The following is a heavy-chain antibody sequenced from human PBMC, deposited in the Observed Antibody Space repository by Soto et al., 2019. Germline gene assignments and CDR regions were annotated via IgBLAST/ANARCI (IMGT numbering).Heavy chain of an antibody. Sequence: EVQLVESGGGLVQPGGSLRLSCAASGFTFRNNVMNWVRQAPGRGLEWVSAITDNGGSTYYEDSVKGRCTISRDNSKNTLYLQMNSLRAEDTAVYYCAKEVYGAARGGMDVWGQGTTVTVSS. CDR2: ITDNGGST. J-gene: IGHJ6*02. CDR3: AKEVYGAARGGMDV. CDR1: GFTFRNNV. V-gene: IGHV3-23*04. D-gene: IGHD3-10*01.